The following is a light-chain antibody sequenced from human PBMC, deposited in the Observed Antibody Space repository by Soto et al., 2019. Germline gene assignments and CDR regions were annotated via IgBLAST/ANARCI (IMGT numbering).Light chain of an antibody. CDR2: EVS. Sequence: QSALPQPASVSGSPGQSIAISCTGTSSDIGTFNYVSWYQQHPGKAPKLMIHEVSNRPSGVSDRFSGSKSGNTASLTISGLQADDEADYYCSSHAANGPRVFGTGTKVTVL. V-gene: IGLV2-14*01. CDR1: SSDIGTFNY. CDR3: SSHAANGPRV. J-gene: IGLJ1*01.